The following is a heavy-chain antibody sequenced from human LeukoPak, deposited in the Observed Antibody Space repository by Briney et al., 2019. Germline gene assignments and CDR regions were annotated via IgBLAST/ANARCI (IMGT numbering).Heavy chain of an antibody. Sequence: PGGSLRLSCAASGFTFSSYSMNWVRQAPGKGLEWVSSISSSSYIYYADTVKGRFTISRDNAKDSLYLQMNSLRAEDTAVYYCARRANSGFDAFDIWGQGTMVTVSS. V-gene: IGHV3-21*01. D-gene: IGHD3-22*01. J-gene: IGHJ3*02. CDR2: ISSSSYI. CDR1: GFTFSSYS. CDR3: ARRANSGFDAFDI.